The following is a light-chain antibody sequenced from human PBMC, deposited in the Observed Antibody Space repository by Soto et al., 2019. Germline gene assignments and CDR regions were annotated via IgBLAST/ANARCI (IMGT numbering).Light chain of an antibody. CDR3: QQHSNWPPT. Sequence: EILFPQSPGTLSLSPGEGATLAFRASQSVSSSYLAWYQLKPGQAPRLLIYGASSRDTGIPDRFSGSGSGTDFTLTISRLEPEDVSVDYCQQHSNWPPTFGGGTKVDIK. V-gene: IGKV3D-20*02. J-gene: IGKJ4*01. CDR2: GAS. CDR1: QSVSSSY.